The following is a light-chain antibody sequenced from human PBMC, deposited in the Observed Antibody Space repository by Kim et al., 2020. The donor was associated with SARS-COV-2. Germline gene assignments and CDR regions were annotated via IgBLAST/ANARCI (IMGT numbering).Light chain of an antibody. CDR3: QSYDSTSVV. Sequence: GKTVTTPCTRSSGRIASTYVHWYQQRPGSSPTTVIYEDNLRPSGVPDRFSGSIDSSSNSASLTISGLKTEDEADYYCQSYDSTSVVFGGGTQLTVL. J-gene: IGLJ2*01. CDR1: SGRIASTY. V-gene: IGLV6-57*01. CDR2: EDN.